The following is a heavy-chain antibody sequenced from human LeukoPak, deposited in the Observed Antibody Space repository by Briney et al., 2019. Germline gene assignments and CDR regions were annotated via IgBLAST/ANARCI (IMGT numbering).Heavy chain of an antibody. CDR2: INPNSGGT. CDR3: ARGGVVVAATIDY. D-gene: IGHD2-15*01. V-gene: IGHV1-2*02. Sequence: ASVKVSCKASGYTFTSYGISWVRQAPGEGLEWMGWINPNSGGTNYAQKFQGRVTMTRDTSISTAYMELSRLRSDDTAVYYCARGGVVVAATIDYWGQGTLVTVSS. J-gene: IGHJ4*02. CDR1: GYTFTSYG.